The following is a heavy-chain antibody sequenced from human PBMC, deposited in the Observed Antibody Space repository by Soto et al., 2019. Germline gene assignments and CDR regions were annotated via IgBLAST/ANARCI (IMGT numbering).Heavy chain of an antibody. V-gene: IGHV4-39*01. D-gene: IGHD1-26*01. CDR2: IYYSGST. CDR3: ARHNRYPYFYSSYMDV. Sequence: QLQLQESGPGLVKPSETLSLTCTVSGGSISSSSYYWGWIRQPPGKGLEWIGSIYYSGSTYYNPSLESRVTLSVVTSTNQFYLKLISVTAADTAVYYCARHNRYPYFYSSYMDVWGKGTTVTVSS. CDR1: GGSISSSSYY. J-gene: IGHJ6*03.